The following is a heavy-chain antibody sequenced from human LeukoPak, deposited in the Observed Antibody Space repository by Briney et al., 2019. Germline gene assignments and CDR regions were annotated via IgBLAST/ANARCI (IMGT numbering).Heavy chain of an antibody. J-gene: IGHJ4*02. Sequence: ASVKVSCKASGYTFTSYGITWVRQAPGQGLEWMGWISGYNGNTEYVQKLQGRVTMTTDTSTSTAYMELRSLRSDDTAVYYCTRGPLAVAGSPLFYWGQGTLDTASS. CDR2: ISGYNGNT. CDR3: TRGPLAVAGSPLFY. V-gene: IGHV1-18*01. D-gene: IGHD6-13*01. CDR1: GYTFTSYG.